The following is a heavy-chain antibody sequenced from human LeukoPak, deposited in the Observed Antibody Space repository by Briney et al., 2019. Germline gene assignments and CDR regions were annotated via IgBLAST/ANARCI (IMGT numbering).Heavy chain of an antibody. Sequence: PGESLKISCKGVGYSFTSYWIGCVRQMPGKGMEWIGVIYPGDSRTRYNPSFQGQLTISVNKSISTAYLQWVSLKASDTAIYYCACRDLTSTWSYPWGQGTLVTVSS. CDR1: GYSFTSYW. V-gene: IGHV5-51*01. CDR2: IYPGDSRT. J-gene: IGHJ5*02. CDR3: ACRDLTSTWSYP. D-gene: IGHD2-2*01.